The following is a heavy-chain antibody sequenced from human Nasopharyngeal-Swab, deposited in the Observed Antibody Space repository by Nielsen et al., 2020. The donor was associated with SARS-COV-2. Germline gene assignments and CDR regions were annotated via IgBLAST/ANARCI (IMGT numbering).Heavy chain of an antibody. CDR2: IYYSGST. J-gene: IGHJ3*02. Sequence: PGKGLEWIGYIYYSGSTNYNPSLKSRVTISVDTSKNQFSLKLSSVTAADTAVYYCARGGEMAAFDIWGQGTMVTVSS. V-gene: IGHV4-59*12. D-gene: IGHD5-24*01. CDR3: ARGGEMAAFDI.